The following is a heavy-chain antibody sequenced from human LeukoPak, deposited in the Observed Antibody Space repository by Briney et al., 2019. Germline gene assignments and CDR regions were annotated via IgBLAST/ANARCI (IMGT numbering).Heavy chain of an antibody. D-gene: IGHD6-13*01. CDR3: ARAAYSSTWYSRYFDL. Sequence: GGSLRLSCAASGFTFSSYWMSWVRQAPGKGLEWVANIKQDGSEKYYVDSVKGRFTISRENAKNSLYLQMNSLRAGDTAVYYCARAAYSSTWYSRYFDLWGRGTLVTVSS. CDR2: IKQDGSEK. J-gene: IGHJ2*01. CDR1: GFTFSSYW. V-gene: IGHV3-7*01.